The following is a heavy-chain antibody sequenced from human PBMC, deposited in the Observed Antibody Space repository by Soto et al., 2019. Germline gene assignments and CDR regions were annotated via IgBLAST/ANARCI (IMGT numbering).Heavy chain of an antibody. J-gene: IGHJ5*02. D-gene: IGHD3-22*01. CDR3: VGGNYDSSGVYLAGWFDP. CDR1: GYTFTGYY. V-gene: IGHV1-2*02. Sequence: ASVKVSCKASGYTFTGYYIHWVRQAPGQGIEWMGWIIPGSGGTKYAQKFQGRVTRTGDTSTSTVYMELSRLTSDDTAVYYCVGGNYDSSGVYLAGWFDPWGHGTLVTVSS. CDR2: IIPGSGGT.